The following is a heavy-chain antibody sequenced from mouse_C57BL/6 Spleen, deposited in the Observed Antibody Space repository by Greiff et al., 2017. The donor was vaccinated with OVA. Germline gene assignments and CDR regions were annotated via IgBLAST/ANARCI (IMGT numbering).Heavy chain of an antibody. CDR1: GYTFTSYW. J-gene: IGHJ4*01. CDR3: ARTPVVADYYAMDY. CDR2: IHPNSGST. V-gene: IGHV1-64*01. Sequence: VQLQQPGAELVKPGASVKLSCKASGYTFTSYWMHWVKQRPGQGLEWIGMIHPNSGSTNYNEKFKSKATLTVDKSSSTAYMQLSSLTSEDSAVYYCARTPVVADYYAMDYWGQGTSVTVSS. D-gene: IGHD1-1*01.